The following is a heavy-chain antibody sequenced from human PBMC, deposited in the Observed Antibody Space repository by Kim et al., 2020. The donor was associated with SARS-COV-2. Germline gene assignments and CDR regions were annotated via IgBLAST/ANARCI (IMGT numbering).Heavy chain of an antibody. J-gene: IGHJ4*02. CDR3: VRVYSVTYSLDHIDC. CDR1: GFMFSDHY. Sequence: GGSLRLSCAASGFMFSDHYMDWVRQAPGKGLEWVGHIRNKANRYTTEYAASVKGRFTISRDDSKNSLYLQMNSLNTEDTAVFYCVRVYSVTYSLDHIDCWGQGTLVTVSS. CDR2: IRNKANRYTT. D-gene: IGHD1-26*01. V-gene: IGHV3-72*01.